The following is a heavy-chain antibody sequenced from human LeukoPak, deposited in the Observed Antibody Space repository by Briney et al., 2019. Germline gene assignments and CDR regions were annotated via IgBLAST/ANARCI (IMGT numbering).Heavy chain of an antibody. J-gene: IGHJ4*02. V-gene: IGHV1-8*01. D-gene: IGHD3-10*01. CDR1: GYTFTSYY. Sequence: ASVKVSCKASGYTFTSYYINWARQATGQGREWMGWMNPNSGNTGYAQKFQGRVTMTRNTSISTAYMELSSLRSEDTAVYYCARGRRFGELFYWGQGTLVTVSS. CDR3: ARGRRFGELFY. CDR2: MNPNSGNT.